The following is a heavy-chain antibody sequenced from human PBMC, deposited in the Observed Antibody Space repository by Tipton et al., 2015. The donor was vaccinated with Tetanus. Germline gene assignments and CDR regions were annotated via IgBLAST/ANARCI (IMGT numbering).Heavy chain of an antibody. CDR2: ISGSDGST. V-gene: IGHV3-23*01. Sequence: GSLRLSCAASGFTFSSYAMSWVRQAPGKGLEWVSAISGSDGSTYYADSVKGRFTISRDNSKNTPYLQMNSLRAEDTAVYYCAKDGQQLASYFDYWGQGTLVTVSS. D-gene: IGHD6-13*01. CDR3: AKDGQQLASYFDY. J-gene: IGHJ4*02. CDR1: GFTFSSYA.